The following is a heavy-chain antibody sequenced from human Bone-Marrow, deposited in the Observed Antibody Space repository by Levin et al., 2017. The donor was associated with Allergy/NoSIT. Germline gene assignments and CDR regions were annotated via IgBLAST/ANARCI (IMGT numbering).Heavy chain of an antibody. CDR3: AKDRDSSSARAYGLDV. J-gene: IGHJ6*02. CDR2: ISGSGSIT. V-gene: IGHV3-23*02. Sequence: WGSLRLSCAASGFTFSTYAMTWVRQAPGKGLEWICSISGSGSITYYGDSVKGRVTISRDNSRDTLYLQMSSLRAEDTAVYFCAKDRDSSSARAYGLDVWGQGTTVTVSS. CDR1: GFTFSTYA. D-gene: IGHD3-22*01.